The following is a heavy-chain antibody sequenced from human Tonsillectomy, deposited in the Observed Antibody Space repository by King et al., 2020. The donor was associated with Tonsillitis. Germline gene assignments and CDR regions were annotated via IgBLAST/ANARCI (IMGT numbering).Heavy chain of an antibody. V-gene: IGHV3-15*07. CDR1: GFTFTNAW. CDR3: MAATR. CDR2: IKSKTDGEST. Sequence: QLVQSGGGLVEPGGSLRLSRAASGFTFTNAWMNWVRQAPGKGLEWVGRIKSKTDGESTDYAAPVKGRFTISRDDSKNMLYLQMNSLKTEDTAVYYCMAATRGGQGTLVTVSS. D-gene: IGHD5-24*01. J-gene: IGHJ4*02.